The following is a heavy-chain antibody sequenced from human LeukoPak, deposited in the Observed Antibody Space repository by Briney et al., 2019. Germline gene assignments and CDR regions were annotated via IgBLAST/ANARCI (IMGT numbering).Heavy chain of an antibody. D-gene: IGHD6-13*01. J-gene: IGHJ4*02. CDR2: IYPADSAT. V-gene: IGHV5-51*01. CDR1: GYRLTSYW. Sequence: GESLKISCKASGYRLTSYWTGWVRQMPGRGLEWMGIIYPADSATRYSPSFHGQGTISVDKSIDTAYLQWSRLKASAAAMYSSARGASSKADYWGQGILVTVSS. CDR3: ARGASSKADY.